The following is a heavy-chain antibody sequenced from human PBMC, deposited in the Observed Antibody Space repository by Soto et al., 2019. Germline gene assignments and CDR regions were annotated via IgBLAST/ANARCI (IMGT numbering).Heavy chain of an antibody. D-gene: IGHD3-3*01. Sequence: ASVKVSCKASGYTFSSYAMHWVRQAPGQRLEWMGWINAGNGNTKYSQQFQGGVTITRDTSASTAYMELSSLRSEDTAVYFCARGIDYDFWSGYYNYFDYWGQGTLVTVSS. CDR2: INAGNGNT. CDR3: ARGIDYDFWSGYYNYFDY. CDR1: GYTFSSYA. J-gene: IGHJ4*02. V-gene: IGHV1-3*01.